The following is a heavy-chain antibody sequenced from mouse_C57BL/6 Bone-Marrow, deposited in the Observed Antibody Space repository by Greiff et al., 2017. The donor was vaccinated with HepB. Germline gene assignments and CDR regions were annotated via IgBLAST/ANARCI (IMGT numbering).Heavy chain of an antibody. Sequence: EVKLVESGAELVRPGASVKLSCTASGFNIKDDYMHWVKQRPEQGLEWIGWIDPENGDTEYASKFQGKATITADTSSNTAYLQLSSLTSEDTAVYYCTPNWGAYWGKGTLVTVSA. D-gene: IGHD4-1*02. CDR2: IDPENGDT. CDR3: TPNWGAY. J-gene: IGHJ3*01. V-gene: IGHV14-4*01. CDR1: GFNIKDDY.